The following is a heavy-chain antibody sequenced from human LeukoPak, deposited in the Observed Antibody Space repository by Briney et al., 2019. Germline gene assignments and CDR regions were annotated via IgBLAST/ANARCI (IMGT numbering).Heavy chain of an antibody. D-gene: IGHD4-11*01. V-gene: IGHV3-23*01. CDR3: ARSYSNHLFGMDV. Sequence: GGSLRLSCADSGFTFSNYAMNWVRQAPGRGLEWVSAISGSGGSTYYADSVKGRFTISRDNSKNTVFLQMNSVRAEDTAVYYCARSYSNHLFGMDVWGQGTTVTVSS. CDR1: GFTFSNYA. J-gene: IGHJ6*02. CDR2: ISGSGGST.